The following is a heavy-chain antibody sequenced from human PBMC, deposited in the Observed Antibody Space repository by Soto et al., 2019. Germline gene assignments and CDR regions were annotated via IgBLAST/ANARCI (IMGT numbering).Heavy chain of an antibody. CDR3: ARVPSPFDYYYAMDV. Sequence: SENLSLTCTVSGDSISSGNTYCSWIRQPPGKGLEWSGYIFSSVTTYYNPSLKSRLTMSLDASQNQFSLKLNSLTDADTAVYFCARVPSPFDYYYAMDVWGQGTTVTVSS. V-gene: IGHV4-30-4*01. CDR1: GDSISSGNTY. CDR2: IFSSVTT. J-gene: IGHJ6*02. D-gene: IGHD3-16*01.